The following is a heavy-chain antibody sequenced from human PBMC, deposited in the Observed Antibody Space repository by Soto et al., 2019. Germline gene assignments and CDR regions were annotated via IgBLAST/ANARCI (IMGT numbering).Heavy chain of an antibody. CDR1: GASINNNDYY. D-gene: IGHD3-22*01. V-gene: IGHV4-30-4*02. Sequence: PSDTLSLTCTVSGASINNNDYYWSWIRQTPGKGLEWIGYVYYSGTTDYIPSLKSRLSVSIDKSQNQFTLKLNSVTAADTATYYCARMSYFYDKWYFDLWGRGTLVTVSS. CDR2: VYYSGTT. J-gene: IGHJ2*01. CDR3: ARMSYFYDKWYFDL.